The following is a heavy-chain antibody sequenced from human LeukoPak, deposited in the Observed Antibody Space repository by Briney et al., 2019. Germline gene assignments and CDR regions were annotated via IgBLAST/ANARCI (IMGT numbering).Heavy chain of an antibody. Sequence: TASETLSLTCTVSGGSISSSSYYWSWIRQPAGKGLEWIGRTYTSGSTNCNPSLKSRVTMSVDTSKNQFSLKLSSVTAADTAVYYCARGPAAGNDYWGQGTLVTVSS. D-gene: IGHD6-13*01. CDR1: GGSISSSSYY. CDR2: TYTSGST. V-gene: IGHV4-61*02. CDR3: ARGPAAGNDY. J-gene: IGHJ4*02.